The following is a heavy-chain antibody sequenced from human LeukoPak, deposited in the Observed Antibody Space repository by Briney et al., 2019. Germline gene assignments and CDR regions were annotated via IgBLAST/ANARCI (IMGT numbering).Heavy chain of an antibody. V-gene: IGHV1-69*01. CDR1: GGTFSSYA. Sequence: SVKVSCKASGGTFSSYAISWVRQAPGQGLEWMGGIIPIFGTTNYAQKFQGRVTITADESTSTAYMELSSLRSEDTAVYYCARSYYDSSGLNWFDPWGQGTLVTVSS. J-gene: IGHJ5*02. CDR3: ARSYYDSSGLNWFDP. CDR2: IIPIFGTT. D-gene: IGHD3-22*01.